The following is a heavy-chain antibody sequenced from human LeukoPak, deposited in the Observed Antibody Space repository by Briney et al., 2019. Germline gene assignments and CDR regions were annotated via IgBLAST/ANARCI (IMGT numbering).Heavy chain of an antibody. CDR1: GGSISSSNW. D-gene: IGHD2-2*01. Sequence: SGTLSLTCAVSGGSISSSNWWSWVRQPPGKGLEWIGEIYHSGSTNYDPSLKSRVTISVDKSKNQFSLKLGSVTAADTAVYYCARDRACSSTSCYDAFDIWGQGTMVTVSS. V-gene: IGHV4-4*02. CDR3: ARDRACSSTSCYDAFDI. J-gene: IGHJ3*02. CDR2: IYHSGST.